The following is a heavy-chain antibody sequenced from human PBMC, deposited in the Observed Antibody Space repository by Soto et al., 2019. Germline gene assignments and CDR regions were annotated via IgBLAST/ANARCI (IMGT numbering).Heavy chain of an antibody. V-gene: IGHV4-30-2*01. CDR2: IYHSGST. CDR3: ARARGAYGMDV. CDR1: GGSISSGGYS. Sequence: QLQLQESGSGLVKPSQTLSLTCAVSGGSISSGGYSWSWIRQPPGKGLEWIGYIYHSGSTYYNPSLKSRATISVDRSKNQFSLKLSSGTAADTAVYYCARARGAYGMDVWGQGTTVTVSS. D-gene: IGHD3-10*01. J-gene: IGHJ6*02.